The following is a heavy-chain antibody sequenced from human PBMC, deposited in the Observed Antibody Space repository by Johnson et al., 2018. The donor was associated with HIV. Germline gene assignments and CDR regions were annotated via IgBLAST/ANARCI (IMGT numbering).Heavy chain of an antibody. CDR3: AKDLGWFSGFDI. V-gene: IGHV3-23*04. J-gene: IGHJ3*02. Sequence: EMQLVESGGGVVQPGGSLRVSCAASGFTFSSYGLSWVRQAPGKGLEWVSAISGSGGSTFYADTMKGRFTISRDNSKNTLYLQMNSLNTDDTAFYYCAKDLGWFSGFDIWGPGTMVTVSS. CDR1: GFTFSSYG. CDR2: ISGSGGST. D-gene: IGHD3-3*01.